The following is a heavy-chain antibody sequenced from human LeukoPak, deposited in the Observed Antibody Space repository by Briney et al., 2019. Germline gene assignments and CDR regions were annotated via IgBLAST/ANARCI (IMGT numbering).Heavy chain of an antibody. Sequence: GASVKVSCKVSGYTLTELSMHWVRQAPGKGLEWMGGFDPEDGETIYAQKFQGRVTMTEDTSTDTAYMELSSLRSEDTAVYYCATWNDFWSGYLDYWGQGTLSPSPQ. CDR3: ATWNDFWSGYLDY. J-gene: IGHJ4*02. CDR2: FDPEDGET. D-gene: IGHD3-3*01. CDR1: GYTLTELS. V-gene: IGHV1-24*01.